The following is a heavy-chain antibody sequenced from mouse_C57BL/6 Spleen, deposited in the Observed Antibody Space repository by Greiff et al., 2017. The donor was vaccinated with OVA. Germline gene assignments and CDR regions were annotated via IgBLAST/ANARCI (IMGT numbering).Heavy chain of an antibody. V-gene: IGHV10-3*01. CDR2: IRSKSSNYAT. D-gene: IGHD1-1*01. J-gene: IGHJ2*01. CDR1: GFTFNTYA. CDR3: VRGGFTTVPFDY. Sequence: EVQVVESGGGLVQPKGSLKLSCAASGFTFNTYAMHWVRQAPGKGLEWVARIRSKSSNYATYYADSVKDRFTISRDDSQSMLYLQMNNLKTEDTAMYYCVRGGFTTVPFDYWGQGTTLTVSS.